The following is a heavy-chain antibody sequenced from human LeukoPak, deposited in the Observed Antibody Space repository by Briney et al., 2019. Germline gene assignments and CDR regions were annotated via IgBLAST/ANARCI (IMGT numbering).Heavy chain of an antibody. Sequence: HTGGSLRLSCAASGFTFSTYSMNWVRQAPGKGLEWVSYIGGSSSSIYYADSVEGRFTISRDNAKNSLYLQMNSLRAEDTAVYYRARDWNQPLSYSDMDVWGQGTTVTVSS. J-gene: IGHJ6*02. CDR2: IGGSSSSI. D-gene: IGHD1-14*01. V-gene: IGHV3-48*04. CDR3: ARDWNQPLSYSDMDV. CDR1: GFTFSTYS.